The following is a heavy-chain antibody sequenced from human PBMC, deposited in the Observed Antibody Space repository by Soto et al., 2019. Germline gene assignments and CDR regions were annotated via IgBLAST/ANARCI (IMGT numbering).Heavy chain of an antibody. D-gene: IGHD3-3*01. V-gene: IGHV3-23*01. J-gene: IGHJ4*02. CDR3: ARLPSIRFEIHPFLEWLFYFDY. Sequence: GGSLRLSCAASGFTFSSYAMSWVRQAPGKGLEWVSAISGSGGSTYYADSVKGRFTISRDNSKNTLYLQMNSLRAEDTAVYYCARLPSIRFEIHPFLEWLFYFDYWGQGTLVTVSS. CDR2: ISGSGGST. CDR1: GFTFSSYA.